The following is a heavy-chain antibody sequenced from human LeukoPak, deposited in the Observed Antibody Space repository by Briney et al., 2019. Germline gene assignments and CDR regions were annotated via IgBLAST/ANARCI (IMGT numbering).Heavy chain of an antibody. J-gene: IGHJ4*02. CDR1: GYSFTGYY. CDR3: ARVSGYDFDF. V-gene: IGHV1-2*06. D-gene: IGHD3-3*01. Sequence: GASVKVPCKASGYSFTGYYMHWVRQAPGQGLEWMGRINPNGGGTNYAQKYQGRVTMTRDTSISTAYMELNRLTSDDTAMYYCARVSGYDFDFWGQGTLVTVPS. CDR2: INPNGGGT.